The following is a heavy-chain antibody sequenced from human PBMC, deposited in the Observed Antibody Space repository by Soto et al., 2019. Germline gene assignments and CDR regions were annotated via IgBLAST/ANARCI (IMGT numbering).Heavy chain of an antibody. CDR2: INPNSGGT. D-gene: IGHD3-22*01. Sequence: ASVTVSCKASGYTFTGYYMHWVRPATGQGLEWMGWINPNSGGTNYAQKFQGRVTMTRDTSISTAYMELSRLRSDDTAVYDCASESYYYDSSGPPDGWGQGTTVTVSS. J-gene: IGHJ6*02. V-gene: IGHV1-2*02. CDR3: ASESYYYDSSGPPDG. CDR1: GYTFTGYY.